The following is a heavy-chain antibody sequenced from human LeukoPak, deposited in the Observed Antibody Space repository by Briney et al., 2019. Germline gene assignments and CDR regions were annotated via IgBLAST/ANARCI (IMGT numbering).Heavy chain of an antibody. CDR3: ARVPIYCGGDCSNWFDP. D-gene: IGHD2-21*02. CDR2: INPNSGGT. J-gene: IGHJ5*02. CDR1: GYTFTGYY. V-gene: IGHV1-2*02. Sequence: ASVKVSCKASGYTFTGYYMHWVRQAPGQGLEWMGWINPNSGGTNYAQKFQGRVTMTRDTSISTAYMELGRLRSDDTAVYYCARVPIYCGGDCSNWFDPWGQGTLVIVSS.